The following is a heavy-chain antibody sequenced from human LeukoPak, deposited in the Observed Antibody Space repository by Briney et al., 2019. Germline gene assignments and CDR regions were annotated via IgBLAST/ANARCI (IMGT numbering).Heavy chain of an antibody. CDR3: ARTTRGYRIDY. J-gene: IGHJ4*02. CDR1: GFTFSSYW. D-gene: IGHD5-18*01. V-gene: IGHV3-7*03. CDR2: IKQDGSEK. Sequence: PGGSLRLSCAASGFTFSSYWMSWVRQAPGKGLEWVANIKQDGSEKYYVDSVKGRFTISRGNAKNSLYLQMNSLRAEDTAVYYCARTTRGYRIDYWGQGTLVTVSS.